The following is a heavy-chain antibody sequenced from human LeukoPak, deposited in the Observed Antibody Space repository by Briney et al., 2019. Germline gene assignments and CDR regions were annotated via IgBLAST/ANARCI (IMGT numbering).Heavy chain of an antibody. CDR3: AGDRRATTGHYFDY. V-gene: IGHV4-31*03. Sequence: PSQTLSLTCTVSGGSISSGGYYWSWIRQHPGKGLEWIGYIYYSGSTYYNPSRKSRVTISVDTSKNQFSLKLSSVTAADTAVYYCAGDRRATTGHYFDYWGQGTLVTVSS. D-gene: IGHD5-12*01. CDR1: GGSISSGGYY. CDR2: IYYSGST. J-gene: IGHJ4*02.